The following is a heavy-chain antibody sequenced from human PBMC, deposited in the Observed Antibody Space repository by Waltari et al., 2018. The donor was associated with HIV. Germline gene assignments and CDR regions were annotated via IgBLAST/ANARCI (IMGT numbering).Heavy chain of an antibody. Sequence: QVQLLESGGGRLTPGGYLLLSGARSGFIFSDSWMGWIRQAPGKGLEWVSLIVSRGYAIYYADSVKGRFTISRDNARNSLYLQMNSLRVEDTAVYYCARDPVRRDCYNFDHWGQGVPVTVSS. V-gene: IGHV3-11*04. D-gene: IGHD2-21*01. CDR3: ARDPVRRDCYNFDH. CDR1: GFIFSDSW. J-gene: IGHJ5*02. CDR2: IVSRGYAI.